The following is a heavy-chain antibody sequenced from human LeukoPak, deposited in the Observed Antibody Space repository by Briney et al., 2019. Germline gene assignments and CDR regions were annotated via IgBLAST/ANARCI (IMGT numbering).Heavy chain of an antibody. V-gene: IGHV3-30-3*01. D-gene: IGHD3-22*01. CDR2: ISYDGSNK. Sequence: GRSLRLSCAASGFSFSSYAMHWVRQAPGKGLEWVAVISYDGSNKCYADSVKGRFTISRDNSKNTLYLQMNSLRAEDTAVFYCAKDYYYYDSSAYYPAFWGQGTLVAVSS. J-gene: IGHJ4*02. CDR3: AKDYYYYDSSAYYPAF. CDR1: GFSFSSYA.